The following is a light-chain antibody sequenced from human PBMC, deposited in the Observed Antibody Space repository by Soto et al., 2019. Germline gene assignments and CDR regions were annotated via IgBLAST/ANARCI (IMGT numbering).Light chain of an antibody. CDR1: QIIVTY. V-gene: IGKV1-39*01. J-gene: IGKJ5*01. Sequence: DVQMTQSPSSLSASVGDRVTITCRASQIIVTYLNWYQQKPGKAPNLLIYGASTLQTGVLSRFSGSGSGTDFTLTIRSLQPEDVATYYCQQSYSTPITFGQGTRLEI. CDR2: GAS. CDR3: QQSYSTPIT.